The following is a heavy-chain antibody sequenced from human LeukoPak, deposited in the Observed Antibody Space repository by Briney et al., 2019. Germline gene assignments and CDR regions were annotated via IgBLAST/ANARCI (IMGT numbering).Heavy chain of an antibody. D-gene: IGHD4-17*01. CDR1: GFTFSSYA. V-gene: IGHV3-30*04. CDR2: ISYDGSNK. Sequence: PGRSLRLSCAASGFTFSSYAMDWVRQAPGKGLEWVAVISYDGSNKYYADSVKGRFTISRDNSKNTVYLQMNSLRAEGTAVYYCARTGLTYLTTVTTWFHYWGQGTLVTVSS. CDR3: ARTGLTYLTTVTTWFHY. J-gene: IGHJ4*02.